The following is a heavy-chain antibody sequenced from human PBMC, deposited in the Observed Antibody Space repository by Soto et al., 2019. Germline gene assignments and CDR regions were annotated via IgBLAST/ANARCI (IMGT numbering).Heavy chain of an antibody. J-gene: IGHJ4*02. Sequence: QVQLVQSGAEVKKPGASVKVSCKASGYTFTGYYIHWVRQAPGQGLEWMGWINPNSGGTNYAQKFQGWVTITRDTSISTAYMELSRLRSDDTAVYYCVRDGGMATVPTLDFDYWGQGTLVTVSS. CDR1: GYTFTGYY. CDR3: VRDGGMATVPTLDFDY. D-gene: IGHD4-4*01. V-gene: IGHV1-2*04. CDR2: INPNSGGT.